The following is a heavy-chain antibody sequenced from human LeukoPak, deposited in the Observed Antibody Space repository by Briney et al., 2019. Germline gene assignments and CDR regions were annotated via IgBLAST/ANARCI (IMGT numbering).Heavy chain of an antibody. V-gene: IGHV4-59*01. CDR1: GGSISSYY. CDR3: ARVGDSSGYYYFLDY. Sequence: PSETLSLTCTVSGGSISSYYWSWIRQPPGKGLEWIGYIYYSGSTNYNPSLKSRVTISVDTSKSQFPLKLSSVTAADTAVYYCARVGDSSGYYYFLDYWGQGTLVTVSS. J-gene: IGHJ4*02. D-gene: IGHD3-22*01. CDR2: IYYSGST.